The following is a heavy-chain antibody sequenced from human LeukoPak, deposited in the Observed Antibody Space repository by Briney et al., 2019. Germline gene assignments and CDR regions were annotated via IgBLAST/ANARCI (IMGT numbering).Heavy chain of an antibody. V-gene: IGHV5-51*01. CDR3: ARGGGYYYYYFEY. Sequence: PGESLKISCMGSGYSFTNYWIGWVRQMPGKGLEWMGIIYPGDSDTRHSPSFQGQVTISADKSISTAYLQWSSLKASDTAMYYCARGGGYYYYYFEYWGQGTLVTVSS. J-gene: IGHJ4*02. CDR2: IYPGDSDT. D-gene: IGHD3-22*01. CDR1: GYSFTNYW.